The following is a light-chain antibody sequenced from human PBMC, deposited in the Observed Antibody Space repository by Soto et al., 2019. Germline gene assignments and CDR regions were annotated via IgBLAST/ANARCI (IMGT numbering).Light chain of an antibody. V-gene: IGKV3-11*01. CDR2: DAS. CDR1: QSVSNY. Sequence: EIVLTQSPATLSLSPGERAIVSCRASQSVSNYLGWYQQKPGQAPRLLIYDASNRATGIPARFSGSGSGTDFTLTISSLEPEDFAVYYCQHGGTFGQGTRLEIK. CDR3: QHGGT. J-gene: IGKJ5*01.